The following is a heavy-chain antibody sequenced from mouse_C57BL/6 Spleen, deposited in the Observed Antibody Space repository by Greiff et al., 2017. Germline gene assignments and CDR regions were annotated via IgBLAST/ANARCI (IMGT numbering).Heavy chain of an antibody. CDR1: GYSFTGYY. CDR3: ARATTVVGYYAMDY. Sequence: VQLQQSGPELVKPGASVKISCKASGYSFTGYYMNWVKQSPEKSLEWIGEINPSTGGTTYNQKFKAKATLTVDKYSSTAYMQLKSLTSEDSAVYYCARATTVVGYYAMDYWGQGTPVTVSS. J-gene: IGHJ4*01. D-gene: IGHD1-1*01. V-gene: IGHV1-42*01. CDR2: INPSTGGT.